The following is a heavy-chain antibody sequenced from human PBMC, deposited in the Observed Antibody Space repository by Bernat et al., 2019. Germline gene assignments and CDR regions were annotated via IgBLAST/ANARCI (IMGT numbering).Heavy chain of an antibody. V-gene: IGHV3-21*01. Sequence: EVQLVESGGGLVKPGGSLRLSCAASGFTFSSYIMNWVRQAPGKGLEWVSYISSSSSYIKYEDSVKGRLTITRDNAKKSLYLQMNSLRAEETAVYYCAIEWELRVPNHRGQGTLVTVSS. CDR2: ISSSSSYI. CDR1: GFTFSSYI. CDR3: AIEWELRVPNH. D-gene: IGHD1-26*01. J-gene: IGHJ4*02.